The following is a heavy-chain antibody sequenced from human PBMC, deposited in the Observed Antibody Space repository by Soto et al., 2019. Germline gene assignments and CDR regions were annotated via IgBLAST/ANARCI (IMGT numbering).Heavy chain of an antibody. CDR1: GGSISSSNW. V-gene: IGHV4-4*02. CDR2: IYHSGNA. Sequence: QVQLQESGPGLVKPSGTLSLTCAVSGGSISSSNWWSWVRQPPGKGLEWIGEIYHSGNANYNPSLKGRVTMAVDKSRNQFSLKLSSVTAADTAVYYCASRWGEGRVDYWGQGTLVTVSS. CDR3: ASRWGEGRVDY. J-gene: IGHJ4*02. D-gene: IGHD3-10*01.